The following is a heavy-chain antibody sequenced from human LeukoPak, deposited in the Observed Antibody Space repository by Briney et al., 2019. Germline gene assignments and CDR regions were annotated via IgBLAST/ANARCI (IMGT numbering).Heavy chain of an antibody. V-gene: IGHV3-20*04. CDR2: ITSDGGSR. CDR1: GFTFDDFG. Sequence: GGSLRLSCAASGFTFDDFGMSWVRQIPGKGLELVSGITSDGGSRGYADSVKGRFTISRDNAKNSLSLQMNSLRAEDTALYYCAMKFSGDYYYMDVWGKGTTVTVSS. J-gene: IGHJ6*03. D-gene: IGHD3-10*01. CDR3: AMKFSGDYYYMDV.